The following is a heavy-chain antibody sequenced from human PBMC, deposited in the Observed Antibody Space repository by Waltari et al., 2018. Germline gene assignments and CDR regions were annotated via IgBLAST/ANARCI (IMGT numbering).Heavy chain of an antibody. CDR1: GFTFSNCW. J-gene: IGHJ3*02. V-gene: IGHV3-7*01. CDR3: AGEVAVNAFDI. D-gene: IGHD2-15*01. Sequence: EVRLVESGGGLVQPGGSLRLSCEASGFTFSNCWMNWVRQAPGKGRGGVANMKQDGSELYYVDSVKGRFTISRDNAKNSLFLQMNSLRAEDTAVYYCAGEVAVNAFDIWGPGTVVTVSA. CDR2: MKQDGSEL.